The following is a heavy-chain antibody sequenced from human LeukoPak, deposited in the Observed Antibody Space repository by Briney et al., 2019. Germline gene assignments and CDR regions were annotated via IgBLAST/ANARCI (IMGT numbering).Heavy chain of an antibody. D-gene: IGHD5-12*01. CDR3: ARIGFYSGWYFEY. J-gene: IGHJ4*02. CDR2: IKQDGSEK. Sequence: WGSLTLSCAASGFTFSSYWLNWVRQAPGKGLEWVANIKQDGSEKYYVDSVKGRFTISRDNAKNSLYLQMNSLTAEDTAVYYCARIGFYSGWYFEYWGQGTLVTVSS. V-gene: IGHV3-7*01. CDR1: GFTFSSYW.